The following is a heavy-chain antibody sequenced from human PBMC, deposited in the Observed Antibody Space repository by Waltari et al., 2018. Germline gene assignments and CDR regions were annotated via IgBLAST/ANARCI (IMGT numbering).Heavy chain of an antibody. CDR2: INHNSGGT. D-gene: IGHD3-16*01. Sequence: QVQLVQSGAEVKKPGASVKVSCKASGYTFTGYYMHWVRQADGKGLWWMGMINHNSGGTNDAQKLEGRITMTKDTSISTAYMELSRLRSDDTAVYCCARERAGGGYVDYWGQGTLVTVSS. CDR3: ARERAGGGYVDY. V-gene: IGHV1-2*02. J-gene: IGHJ4*02. CDR1: GYTFTGYY.